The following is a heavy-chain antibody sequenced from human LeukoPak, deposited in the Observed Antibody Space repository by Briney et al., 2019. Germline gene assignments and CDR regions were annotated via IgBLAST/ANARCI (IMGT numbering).Heavy chain of an antibody. CDR3: ARASTVTYYYYMDV. Sequence: GGSLRLSCAASGFTFNKYNMNWVRQAPGKGLEWVSSISSSSSYIYYADSVKGRFTISRDNAKNSLYLQMNSLRAEDTAVYYCARASTVTYYYYMDVWGKGTTVTVSS. CDR1: GFTFNKYN. D-gene: IGHD4-17*01. J-gene: IGHJ6*03. CDR2: ISSSSSYI. V-gene: IGHV3-21*01.